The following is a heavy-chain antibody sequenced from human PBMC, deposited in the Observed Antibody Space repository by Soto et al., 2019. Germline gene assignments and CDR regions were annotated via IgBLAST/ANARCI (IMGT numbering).Heavy chain of an antibody. Sequence: SETLSLTCTVSGGSISSSRYYWGWIRQPPGKGLEWIGSIYYSGSTYYNPSLKSRVTISVDTSKNQFSLKLSSVTAADTAVYYCARPLAAAGTYYFDYWGQGTLVTVSS. D-gene: IGHD6-13*01. V-gene: IGHV4-39*01. CDR1: GGSISSSRYY. CDR3: ARPLAAAGTYYFDY. J-gene: IGHJ4*02. CDR2: IYYSGST.